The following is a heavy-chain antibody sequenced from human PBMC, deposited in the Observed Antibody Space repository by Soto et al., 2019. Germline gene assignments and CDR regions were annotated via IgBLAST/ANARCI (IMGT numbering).Heavy chain of an antibody. D-gene: IGHD3-3*01. CDR2: IYYSGST. Sequence: PSETLSLTCTVSSGSISSGDYYWSWIRQPPGKGLEWIGYIYYSGSTYYNPSLKSRVTISVDTSKNQFSLKLSSVTAADTAVYYCARVLGFLEWFADYWGQETLVTVSS. J-gene: IGHJ4*02. CDR1: SGSISSGDYY. V-gene: IGHV4-30-4*01. CDR3: ARVLGFLEWFADY.